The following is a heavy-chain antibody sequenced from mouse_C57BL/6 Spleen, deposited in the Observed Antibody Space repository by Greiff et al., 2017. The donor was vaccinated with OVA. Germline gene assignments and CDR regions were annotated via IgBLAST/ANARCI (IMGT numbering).Heavy chain of an antibody. V-gene: IGHV1-26*01. CDR2: INPNNGGT. CDR1: GYTFTDSY. D-gene: IGHD2-2*01. J-gene: IGHJ1*03. CDR3: ARYPKGDGYDGDFDG. Sequence: VQLQQSGPELVKPGASVKISCKASGYTFTDSYMNWVKQSHGKSLEWIGDINPNNGGTSYNQKFKGKATLTVDKSSSTAYMELRSLTSEDSAVDYWARYPKGDGYDGDFDGWGTGTTVTVSS.